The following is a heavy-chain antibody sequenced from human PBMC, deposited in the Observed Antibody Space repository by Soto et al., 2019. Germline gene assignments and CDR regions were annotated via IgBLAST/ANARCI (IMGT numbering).Heavy chain of an antibody. Sequence: GGSLRLSCAASGFTFSSYAMHWVRQAPGKGLEWVAVISYDGSNKYYADSVKGRFTISRDNSKNTLYLQMNSLGAEDTAVYYCARSVPYYYDSSGYYGLEDVWGQGTTVTVSS. V-gene: IGHV3-30-3*01. J-gene: IGHJ6*02. CDR3: ARSVPYYYDSSGYYGLEDV. CDR2: ISYDGSNK. CDR1: GFTFSSYA. D-gene: IGHD3-22*01.